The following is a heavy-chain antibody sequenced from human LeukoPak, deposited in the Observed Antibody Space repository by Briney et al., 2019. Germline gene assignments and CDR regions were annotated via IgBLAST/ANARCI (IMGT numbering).Heavy chain of an antibody. Sequence: PSETLSLTCTVSGYSISSGYYWGWIRQPPGKGLEWIGDVSLDGITNYNPSLLGRVTISLDKSAKQVSLRLTSVTAADTAIYYCARDSSAPRSYFALDVWGQGTTVTVSS. CDR1: GYSISSGYY. V-gene: IGHV4-38-2*02. CDR3: ARDSSAPRSYFALDV. CDR2: VSLDGIT. J-gene: IGHJ6*01. D-gene: IGHD6-19*01.